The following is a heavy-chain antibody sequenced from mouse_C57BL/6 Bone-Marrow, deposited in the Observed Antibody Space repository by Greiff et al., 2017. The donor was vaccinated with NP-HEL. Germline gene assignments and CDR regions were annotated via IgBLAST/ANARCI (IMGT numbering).Heavy chain of an antibody. V-gene: IGHV5-9-1*02. CDR3: TREPTIVTTWYFDV. CDR2: ISSGGDYI. Sequence: EVQRVESGEGLVKPGGSLKLSCAASGFTFSSYAMSWVRQTPEKRLEWVAYISSGGDYIYYADTVKGRFTISRDNARNTLYLQMSSLKSEDTAMYYCTREPTIVTTWYFDVWGTGTTVTVSS. J-gene: IGHJ1*03. CDR1: GFTFSSYA. D-gene: IGHD2-5*01.